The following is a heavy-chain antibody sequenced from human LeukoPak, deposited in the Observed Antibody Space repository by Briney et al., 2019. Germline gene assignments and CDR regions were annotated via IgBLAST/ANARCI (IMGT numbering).Heavy chain of an antibody. CDR1: GYTFTSYG. Sequence: ASVKVSCKASGYTFTSYGISWVRQAPGQGLEWMGWISAYNGNTNYAQKLQGRVTMTTDTSTSTAYMELRSLRSDDTAVYYCARDGRELYYYDSSGYYSGWFDPWGQGTLVTVSS. V-gene: IGHV1-18*01. D-gene: IGHD3-22*01. CDR2: ISAYNGNT. J-gene: IGHJ5*02. CDR3: ARDGRELYYYDSSGYYSGWFDP.